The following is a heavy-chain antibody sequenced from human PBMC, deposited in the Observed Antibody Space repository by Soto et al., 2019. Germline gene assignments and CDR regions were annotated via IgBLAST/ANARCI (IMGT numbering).Heavy chain of an antibody. J-gene: IGHJ4*02. CDR3: ARDLGAGKYFDY. CDR1: GFAFGVYG. D-gene: IGHD6-13*01. Sequence: GGSLRLSCAASGFAFGVYGMHWVRQTPGKGPEWVAVIGHDGTSSDYADSVKGRFTISRDNSKTTLYLQLNSLRAEDTALYYCARDLGAGKYFDYWGQGTLVTVSS. CDR2: IGHDGTSS. V-gene: IGHV3-33*01.